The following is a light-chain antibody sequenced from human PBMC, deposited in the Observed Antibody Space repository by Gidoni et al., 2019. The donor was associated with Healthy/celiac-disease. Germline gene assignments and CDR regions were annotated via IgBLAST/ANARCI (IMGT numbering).Light chain of an antibody. J-gene: IGKJ2*01. Sequence: DIQMTQSPSTLSASVGDRVTITCRASQSISSWLAWYQQKPGKAPKLLIYDASSLESGVPSRFSGSGSGTEFTLTISSLQPDDFATYYCQQYNSYSVYTFXQXTKLEIK. CDR1: QSISSW. V-gene: IGKV1-5*01. CDR3: QQYNSYSVYT. CDR2: DAS.